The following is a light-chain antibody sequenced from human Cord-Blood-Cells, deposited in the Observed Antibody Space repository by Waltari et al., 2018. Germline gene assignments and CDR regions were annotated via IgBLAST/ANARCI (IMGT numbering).Light chain of an antibody. CDR3: QKYNSAPPYT. Sequence: DIQMTPSPSSLSASVRDRVTITCRPSQRISNYLAWYQQKPGKVPKLLIYAASTLQSGVPSRFSGSGSGTDFTLTISSLQPEDVATYYCQKYNSAPPYTFGQGTKLEIK. CDR1: QRISNY. J-gene: IGKJ2*01. V-gene: IGKV1-27*01. CDR2: AAS.